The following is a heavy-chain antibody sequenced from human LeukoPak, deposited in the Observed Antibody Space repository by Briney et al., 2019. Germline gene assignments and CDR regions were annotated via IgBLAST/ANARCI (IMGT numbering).Heavy chain of an antibody. CDR3: ARDHLSTYYDFWSGSYYYYYGMDV. CDR1: GYTFTSYG. Sequence: GASVKVCCKASGYTFTSYGISWVRQAPGQGLEWMGWISAYNGNTNYAQKLQGRVTMTADTSTSTAYMELRSLRSDDTAVYYCARDHLSTYYDFWSGSYYYYYGMDVWGQGTTVTVSS. V-gene: IGHV1-18*01. CDR2: ISAYNGNT. J-gene: IGHJ6*02. D-gene: IGHD3-3*01.